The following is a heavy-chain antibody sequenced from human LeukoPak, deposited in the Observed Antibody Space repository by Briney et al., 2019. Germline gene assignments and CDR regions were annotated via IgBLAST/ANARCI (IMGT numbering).Heavy chain of an antibody. Sequence: SETLSLTCAVYGGSFSGYYWSWIRQPPGKGLEWIGEINHSGSTNYNPSLKSRVTISVDTSKNQFSLKLGSVTAADTAVYYCARQSVDRYYYYGMDVWGQGTTVTVSS. CDR1: GGSFSGYY. CDR3: ARQSVDRYYYYGMDV. D-gene: IGHD2-21*01. J-gene: IGHJ6*02. CDR2: INHSGST. V-gene: IGHV4-34*01.